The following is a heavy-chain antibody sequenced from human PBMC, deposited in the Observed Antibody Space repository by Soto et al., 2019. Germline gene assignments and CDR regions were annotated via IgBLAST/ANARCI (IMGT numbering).Heavy chain of an antibody. J-gene: IGHJ4*02. V-gene: IGHV2-5*01. CDR2: IYLNDDK. Sequence: QITLKESGPTLVRPTQTLTLTCTFSGFSLSTSGLGVGWIRQPPGKALEWLALIYLNDDKRYSPSLKARLTITKDTSKHQVVLTMTNMDPVDTATYYCAHRPSGWYLFDYWGQGTLVTVSS. CDR1: GFSLSTSGLG. D-gene: IGHD6-19*01. CDR3: AHRPSGWYLFDY.